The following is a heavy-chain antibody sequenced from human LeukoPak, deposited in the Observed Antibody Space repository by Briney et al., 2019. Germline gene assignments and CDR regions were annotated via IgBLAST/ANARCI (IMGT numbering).Heavy chain of an antibody. V-gene: IGHV3-7*01. D-gene: IGHD1-1*01. CDR3: ARSPRYNWNDVSAFDI. CDR2: IKQDGSEK. J-gene: IGHJ3*02. CDR1: GSTFSSYW. Sequence: GGSLRLPCAASGSTFSSYWMSWVRQAPGKGLEWVANIKQDGSEKYYVDSVKGRFTISRDNAKNSLYLQMNSLRAEDTAVYYCARSPRYNWNDVSAFDIWGQGTMVTVSS.